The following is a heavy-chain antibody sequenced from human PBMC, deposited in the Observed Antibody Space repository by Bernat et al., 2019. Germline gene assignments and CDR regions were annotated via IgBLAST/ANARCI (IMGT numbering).Heavy chain of an antibody. Sequence: QVQLQQWGAGLLKPSETLSLTCTIYGGSFSTYYWNWFRQPPGKGLEWIGEINHSGDTNYNPSLKSRVIITVDSSKIQFSLKLNSVTAADTAVYYCAPCCYYGLDVWGQGTTVTVSS. CDR2: INHSGDT. D-gene: IGHD3-22*01. CDR3: APCCYYGLDV. V-gene: IGHV4-34*01. J-gene: IGHJ6*02. CDR1: GGSFSTYY.